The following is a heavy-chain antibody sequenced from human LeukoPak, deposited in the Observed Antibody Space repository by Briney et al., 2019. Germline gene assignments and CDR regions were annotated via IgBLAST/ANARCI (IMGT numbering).Heavy chain of an antibody. CDR2: IKQDGSEK. D-gene: IGHD4-17*01. J-gene: IGHJ4*02. Sequence: GGSLRLSCAASGFTLSSYWMSWVRQAPGKGLEWVANIKQDGSEKYYVDSVKGRFTISRDNAKNSLYLQMNSLRAEDTAVYYCARESYYGDLDYWGQGTLVTVSS. V-gene: IGHV3-7*01. CDR1: GFTLSSYW. CDR3: ARESYYGDLDY.